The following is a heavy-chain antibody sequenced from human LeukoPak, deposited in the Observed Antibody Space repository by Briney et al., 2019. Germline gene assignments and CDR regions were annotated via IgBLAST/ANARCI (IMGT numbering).Heavy chain of an antibody. Sequence: ASVKVSCKASGYTFTSYGISWVRQAPGQGLEWMGWISAYNGNTNYAQKLQGRVTMTTDTSTSTAYMELRSLRSEDTAVYHCARAPAHSGSYYFDYWGQGTLVTVSS. V-gene: IGHV1-18*01. CDR1: GYTFTSYG. CDR2: ISAYNGNT. CDR3: ARAPAHSGSYYFDY. J-gene: IGHJ4*02. D-gene: IGHD1-26*01.